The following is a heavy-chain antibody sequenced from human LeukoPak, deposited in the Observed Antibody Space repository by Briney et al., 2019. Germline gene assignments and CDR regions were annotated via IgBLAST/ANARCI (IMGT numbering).Heavy chain of an antibody. V-gene: IGHV4-31*03. CDR1: GDSISSGDYH. CDR2: IYSSGTT. J-gene: IGHJ6*03. Sequence: PSETLSLTCTVSGDSISSGDYHWSWIRQHPGKGLEWIGFIYSSGTTYYHPSLKSRVTISLDTSKNQFSLRLSSVTAADTAVYYCARSSEGYYRYFYYYMDVWGTGTTVTVSS. D-gene: IGHD3-22*01. CDR3: ARSSEGYYRYFYYYMDV.